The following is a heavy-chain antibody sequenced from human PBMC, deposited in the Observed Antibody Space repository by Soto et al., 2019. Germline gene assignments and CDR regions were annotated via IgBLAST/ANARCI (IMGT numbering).Heavy chain of an antibody. CDR1: GYTFTSYA. CDR3: AIGMDEYGDYGIVAY. V-gene: IGHV1-3*01. CDR2: INAGNGNT. J-gene: IGHJ4*02. D-gene: IGHD4-17*01. Sequence: GASVKVSCKASGYTFTSYAMHWVRQAPGQRLEWMGWINAGNGNTKYSQKFQGRVTITRDTSASTAYMELSSLRSEDTAVYYCAIGMDEYGDYGIVAYWGQGTLVPVS.